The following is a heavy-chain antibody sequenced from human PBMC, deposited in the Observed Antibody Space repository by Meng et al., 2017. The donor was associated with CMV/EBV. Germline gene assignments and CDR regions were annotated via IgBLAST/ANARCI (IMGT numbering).Heavy chain of an antibody. CDR1: GFTFSSYA. CDR2: ISYDGSNK. V-gene: IGHV3-30*04. D-gene: IGHD3-10*01. CDR3: ARGDHFRVRGFYYYGMDV. Sequence: GGSLRLSWAASGFTFSSYAMHWVRQAPGKGLEWVAVISYDGSNKYYADPVKGRFTISRDNSKNTLYLQMNSLRAEDTAVYYCARGDHFRVRGFYYYGMDVWGQGTTVTVSS. J-gene: IGHJ6*02.